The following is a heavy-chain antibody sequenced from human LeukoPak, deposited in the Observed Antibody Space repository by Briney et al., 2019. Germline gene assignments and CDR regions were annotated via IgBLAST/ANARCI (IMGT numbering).Heavy chain of an antibody. CDR3: ARVTFSWFGEFSTFDY. D-gene: IGHD3-10*01. Sequence: GASVKVPCKASGGTFSSYAISWVRQAPGQGLEWMGWISAYNGNTNYAQKLQGRVTMTTDTSTSTAYMELRSLRSDDTAVYYCARVTFSWFGEFSTFDYWGQGTLVTVSS. V-gene: IGHV1-18*01. CDR1: GGTFSSYA. CDR2: ISAYNGNT. J-gene: IGHJ4*02.